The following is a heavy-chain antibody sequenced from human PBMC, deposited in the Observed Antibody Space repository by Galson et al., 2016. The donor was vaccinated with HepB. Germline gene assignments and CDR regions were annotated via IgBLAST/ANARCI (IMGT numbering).Heavy chain of an antibody. CDR2: IYPDDSDT. D-gene: IGHD2-15*01. Sequence: QSGADVKKPGESLKISCKGSGYSFTSYWIGWVRQMPGKGLEWMGIIYPDDSDTRYSPSFQGQVTIPADKSISTAYLPCSSLKASDTAMYYCARHNPILRALNDYWGQGSLVTVSS. J-gene: IGHJ4*02. CDR1: GYSFTSYW. CDR3: ARHNPILRALNDY. V-gene: IGHV5-51*01.